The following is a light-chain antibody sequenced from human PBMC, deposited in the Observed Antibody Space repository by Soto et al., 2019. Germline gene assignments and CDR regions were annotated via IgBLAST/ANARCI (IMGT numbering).Light chain of an antibody. CDR1: QGISNY. CDR2: AAS. Sequence: DIQMTQSPSSLSASVGDRVTITCRASQGISNYLAWYQQIPGKVPKLLISAASTLQSGDPSRFSGSGSGTDFTLTISRLQREDVETYYCQKYTNVPAFGGGTKVEIK. CDR3: QKYTNVPA. J-gene: IGKJ4*01. V-gene: IGKV1-27*01.